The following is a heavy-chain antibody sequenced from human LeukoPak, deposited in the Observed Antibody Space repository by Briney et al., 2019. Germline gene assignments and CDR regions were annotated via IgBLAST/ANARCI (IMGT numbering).Heavy chain of an antibody. V-gene: IGHV1-69*13. CDR3: AIKTPVYSSGYYVPLNY. Sequence: SVKVSCKASGGTFSSYAISWVRQAPGQGLEWMGGVIPIFGTANYAQKFQGRVTITADESTSTAYMELSSLRSEDTAVYYCAIKTPVYSSGYYVPLNYWGQGTLVTVSS. D-gene: IGHD3-22*01. CDR2: VIPIFGTA. CDR1: GGTFSSYA. J-gene: IGHJ4*02.